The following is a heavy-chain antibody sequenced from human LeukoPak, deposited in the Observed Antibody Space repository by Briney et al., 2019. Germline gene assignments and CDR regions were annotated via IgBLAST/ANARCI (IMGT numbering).Heavy chain of an antibody. CDR2: ISSIGSTI. V-gene: IGHV3-48*03. J-gene: IGHJ6*01. CDR1: GFTFSSYE. Sequence: GGSLRLSCAASGFTFSSYEMNWVRQAPGKGLEWVSYISSIGSTIYYADSVRGQFTISRDNAKNSLYLQMNSLRAEDTAVYYCAELGITMIGGVWGKGATVTISS. D-gene: IGHD3-10*02. CDR3: AELGITMIGGV.